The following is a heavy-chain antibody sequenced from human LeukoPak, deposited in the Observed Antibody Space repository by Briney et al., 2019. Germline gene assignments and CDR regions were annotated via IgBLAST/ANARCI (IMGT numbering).Heavy chain of an antibody. CDR3: ASLVAVPAATVYFDY. D-gene: IGHD2-2*01. V-gene: IGHV4-30-2*01. CDR2: IYHSGST. Sequence: PSQTLSLTCTVSGGSISSGGYYWSWIRQPPGKGLEWIGYIYHSGSTYYNPSLKSRVTISVDTSKKQFSLKLSSVTAADTAVYYCASLVAVPAATVYFDYWGQGTLVTVSS. J-gene: IGHJ4*02. CDR1: GGSISSGGYY.